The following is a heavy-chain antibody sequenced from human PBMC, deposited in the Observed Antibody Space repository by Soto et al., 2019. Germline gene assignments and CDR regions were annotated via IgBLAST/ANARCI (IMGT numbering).Heavy chain of an antibody. Sequence: SLRLSCAASGFTFDDYAMHWVRQAPGKGLEWVSGISWNSGSIGYADSVKGRFTISRDNAKNSLYLQMNSLRAEDTALYYCAKGYYYDSSGYCDYWGQGTLVTVSS. CDR3: AKGYYYDSSGYCDY. J-gene: IGHJ4*02. V-gene: IGHV3-9*01. CDR2: ISWNSGSI. CDR1: GFTFDDYA. D-gene: IGHD3-22*01.